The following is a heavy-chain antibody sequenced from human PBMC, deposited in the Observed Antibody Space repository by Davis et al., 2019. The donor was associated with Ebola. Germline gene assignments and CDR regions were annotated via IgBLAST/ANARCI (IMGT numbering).Heavy chain of an antibody. CDR3: ARGTDYYDFWSAIGLSRNYYMDV. D-gene: IGHD3-3*01. V-gene: IGHV3-30-3*01. Sequence: GESLKISCAASGFIFSTFPMHWVRQAPGKGLEWVTVISFDGDNKYYADSVKGRFTISRDNSKNTLYLQMNSLRAEDTAVYYCARGTDYYDFWSAIGLSRNYYMDVWGKGTTVTVSS. CDR1: GFIFSTFP. J-gene: IGHJ6*03. CDR2: ISFDGDNK.